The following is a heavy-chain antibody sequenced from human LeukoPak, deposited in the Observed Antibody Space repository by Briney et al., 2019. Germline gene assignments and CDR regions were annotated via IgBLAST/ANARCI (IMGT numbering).Heavy chain of an antibody. CDR2: INPNSGGT. CDR3: ARVGRYCSSTSCYYPWFDP. V-gene: IGHV1-2*02. J-gene: IGHJ5*02. Sequence: GASVKVSCKASGYTFTGYYMHWVRQAPGQGLEWMGWINPNSGGTNYAQKFQGRVTMTRDTSISTAYMELSRLRSDDTAVYYCARVGRYCSSTSCYYPWFDPWGQGTLVTVSS. CDR1: GYTFTGYY. D-gene: IGHD2-2*01.